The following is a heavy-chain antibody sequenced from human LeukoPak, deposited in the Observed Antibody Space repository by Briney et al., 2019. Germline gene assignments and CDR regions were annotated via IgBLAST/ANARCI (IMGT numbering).Heavy chain of an antibody. D-gene: IGHD1-1*01. V-gene: IGHV3-11*06. CDR1: GFTFSDYY. J-gene: IGHJ4*02. CDR3: ARRPGTSRILDY. CDR2: ISSSSSYT. Sequence: GGSLRLSCAASGFTFSDYYMSWIRQAPGKGLEWVSYISSSSSYTNYADSVKGRFTISRDNAKNSLYLQMNSLRAEDTAVYYCARRPGTSRILDYWGQGTLVTVSS.